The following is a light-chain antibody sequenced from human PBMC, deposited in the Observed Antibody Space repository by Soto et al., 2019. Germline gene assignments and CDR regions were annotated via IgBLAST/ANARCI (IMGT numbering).Light chain of an antibody. J-gene: IGKJ4*01. Sequence: DIQMTQSPSTLSASVGDRVTITCRASQSVSSWLAWYQQKPGEVPKLLIYKASSLESGVPSRFSGSGSGTEFTLTISSLQPDDFVTYYCQQYSHNPLTFGGGTKVEIK. V-gene: IGKV1-5*03. CDR2: KAS. CDR1: QSVSSW. CDR3: QQYSHNPLT.